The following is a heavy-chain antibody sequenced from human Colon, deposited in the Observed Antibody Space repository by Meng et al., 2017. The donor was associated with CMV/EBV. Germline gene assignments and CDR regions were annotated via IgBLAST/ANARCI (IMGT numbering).Heavy chain of an antibody. CDR1: GYTFTGYY. D-gene: IGHD3-22*01. V-gene: IGHV1-2*02. J-gene: IGHJ4*02. Sequence: ASVKVSCKASGYTFTGYYMHWVRQAPGQGLEWMGWINPNSGGTKSAQSFQGRVTMTRDTSISTAYMELNNLRSDDTAVYYCARDGLGRYLLPYYWGQGSLVTVSS. CDR2: INPNSGGT. CDR3: ARDGLGRYLLPYY.